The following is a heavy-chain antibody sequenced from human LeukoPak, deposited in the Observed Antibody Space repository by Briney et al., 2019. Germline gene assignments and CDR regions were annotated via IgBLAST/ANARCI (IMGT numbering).Heavy chain of an antibody. D-gene: IGHD3-10*01. Sequence: SETLSLTCTVSGGSISSSSYYWGWIRQPPGKGLEWIGSIYYSGSTYYNPSLKSRVTISVDTSKNQFSLKLSSVTATDTAVYYCARCYYYGSGSYQGYYGMDVWGQGTTVTVSS. J-gene: IGHJ6*02. CDR3: ARCYYYGSGSYQGYYGMDV. CDR2: IYYSGST. CDR1: GGSISSSSYY. V-gene: IGHV4-39*07.